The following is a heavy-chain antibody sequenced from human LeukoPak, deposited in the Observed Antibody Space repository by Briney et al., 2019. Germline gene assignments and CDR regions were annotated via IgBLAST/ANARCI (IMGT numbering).Heavy chain of an antibody. D-gene: IGHD3-10*01. CDR3: ARLPMAMGVFDN. Sequence: SETLSLTCTVSGGSISRNYWGWIRQPPGKGPEWIGTIYYSGSTYHNPSLKSRVTISVDTSKNQFSLKLSSVTAADTAVYYCARLPMAMGVFDNWGQGTLVTVSS. V-gene: IGHV4-39*01. CDR2: IYYSGST. CDR1: GGSISRNY. J-gene: IGHJ4*02.